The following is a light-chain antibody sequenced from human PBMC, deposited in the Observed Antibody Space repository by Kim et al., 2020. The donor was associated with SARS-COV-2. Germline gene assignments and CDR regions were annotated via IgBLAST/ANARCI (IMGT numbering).Light chain of an antibody. J-gene: IGKJ5*01. V-gene: IGKV3-20*01. CDR2: GAS. CDR1: QNVGSNY. CDR3: QQYGGAPPA. Sequence: EIVLTQSPGTLSLSPGERATLSCRASQNVGSNYLAWYQQKPGQAPRLLIYGASNRVTGIPDNFSGSGSGTDFTLTISRLEPEDFAVYYCQQYGGAPPAFGQGTRLEIK.